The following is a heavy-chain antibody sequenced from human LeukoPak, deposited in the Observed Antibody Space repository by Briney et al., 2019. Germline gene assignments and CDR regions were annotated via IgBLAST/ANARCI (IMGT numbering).Heavy chain of an antibody. J-gene: IGHJ4*02. Sequence: PSETLSLTCAVYGGSFSGYYWSWIRQPPGKGLEWIGEINHSGSINYNPSLKSRVTISVDTSKNQFSLRLSSVTAADTAVYYCARGKVVAGTPGQNSWDSWGQGTLVTVSS. CDR2: INHSGSI. V-gene: IGHV4-34*01. CDR1: GGSFSGYY. D-gene: IGHD6-19*01. CDR3: ARGKVVAGTPGQNSWDS.